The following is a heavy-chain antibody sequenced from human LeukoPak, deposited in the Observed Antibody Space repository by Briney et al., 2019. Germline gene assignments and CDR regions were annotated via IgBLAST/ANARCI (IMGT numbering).Heavy chain of an antibody. J-gene: IGHJ4*02. CDR3: ARVNPLSTIDY. Sequence: SETLSLTCSVSGGSISSYHWSWIRQPPGKGLEWIGYIYYSGSTNYNPSLKSRVTISVDTSKNQFSLKLSSVTAADTAVYYCARVNPLSTIDYWGQGTLVTVSS. CDR1: GGSISSYH. CDR2: IYYSGST. V-gene: IGHV4-59*01.